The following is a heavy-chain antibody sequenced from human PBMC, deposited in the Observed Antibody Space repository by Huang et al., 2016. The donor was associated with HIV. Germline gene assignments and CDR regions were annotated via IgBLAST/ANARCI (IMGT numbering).Heavy chain of an antibody. Sequence: QVHLVQSGAEVKKPGASVKVSCKASGYTLTNYDINWVRQAPGRGLEWMGWMNPNTGNTGVAQSFQGRVTMTRKTSITTAYMELTSLTSEDTAVYYCARSAYGDLDYWGLGTLVIVSS. CDR1: GYTLTNYD. J-gene: IGHJ4*02. CDR3: ARSAYGDLDY. V-gene: IGHV1-8*02. D-gene: IGHD4-17*01. CDR2: MNPNTGNT.